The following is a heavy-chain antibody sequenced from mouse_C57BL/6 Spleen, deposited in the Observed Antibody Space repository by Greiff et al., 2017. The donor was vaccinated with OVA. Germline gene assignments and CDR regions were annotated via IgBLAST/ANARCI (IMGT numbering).Heavy chain of an antibody. V-gene: IGHV1-64*01. J-gene: IGHJ2*01. D-gene: IGHD1-1*01. CDR3: ARERGYYYGSSYFDY. CDR1: GYTFTSYW. CDR2: IHPNSGST. Sequence: VQLQQPGAELVKPGASVKLSCKASGYTFTSYWMHWVKQRPGQGLEWIGMIHPNSGSTNYNEKFKSKATLTVDKSSSTAYMQLSSLTSEDSAVYYCARERGYYYGSSYFDYWGQGTTLTVSS.